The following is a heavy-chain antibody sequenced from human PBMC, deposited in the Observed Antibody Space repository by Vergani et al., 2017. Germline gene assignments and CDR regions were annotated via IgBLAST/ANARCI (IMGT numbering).Heavy chain of an antibody. CDR1: GFTFQAFA. J-gene: IGHJ2*01. V-gene: IGHV3-9*01. CDR2: IDRNYGVK. D-gene: IGHD3-16*01. Sequence: VEAGGGLVQPGGSLRLSCTASGFTFQAFAFHWVRQVSGRGLEWVSGIDRNYGVKNGNSFEGRFSISRDNAKKAAFLQMNNLRHEDTALYFCVKDNDYDADGPFDLWGRGTLVTVSS. CDR3: VKDNDYDADGPFDL.